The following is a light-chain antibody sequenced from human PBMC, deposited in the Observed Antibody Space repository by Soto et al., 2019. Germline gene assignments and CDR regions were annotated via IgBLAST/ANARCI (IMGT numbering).Light chain of an antibody. J-gene: IGLJ2*01. CDR2: EVS. V-gene: IGLV2-8*01. Sequence: QSALTQPPSASGSPGQSVTISCTGTSSDVGGYNYVSWYQQYPGKAPKLMIYEVSKRPSGVPDRFSGSKSGNTASLTVSGVQGGEEGGYYCSSYAGSNHLVFGGGTKLPVL. CDR1: SSDVGGYNY. CDR3: SSYAGSNHLV.